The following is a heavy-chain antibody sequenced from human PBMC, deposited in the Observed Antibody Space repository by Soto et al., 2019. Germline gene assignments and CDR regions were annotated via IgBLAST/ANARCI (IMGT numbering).Heavy chain of an antibody. J-gene: IGHJ5*02. CDR1: GYTFTNSA. D-gene: IGHD2-21*01. Sequence: SCKNSGYTFTNSAIHWVRQALGQRLEWMGWINAGNGNIKYSQNFQGRVTITSDTSANTAYIALSSVTFEDSSVYYCVRDGLGGNSYKYLTPWGPGTLDLVS. CDR3: VRDGLGGNSYKYLTP. CDR2: INAGNGNI. V-gene: IGHV1-3*01.